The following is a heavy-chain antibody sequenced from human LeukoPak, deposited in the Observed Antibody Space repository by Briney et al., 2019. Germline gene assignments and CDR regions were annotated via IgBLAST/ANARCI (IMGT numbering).Heavy chain of an antibody. D-gene: IGHD4-17*01. Sequence: SEALSLTCTVSGASISRSDYFWGWIRQPPGKGLEWIGSIYYSGSTYYSPSLKGRVTISVDTSKNQFSLKLNSVTAADTAVYYCARSSEYGDPFNYWGQGTLVTVSS. CDR2: IYYSGST. CDR3: ARSSEYGDPFNY. V-gene: IGHV4-39*01. J-gene: IGHJ4*02. CDR1: GASISRSDYF.